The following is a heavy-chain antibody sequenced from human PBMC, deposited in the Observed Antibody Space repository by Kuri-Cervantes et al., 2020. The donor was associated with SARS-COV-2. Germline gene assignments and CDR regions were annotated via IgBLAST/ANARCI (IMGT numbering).Heavy chain of an antibody. CDR1: GLTVFSHAW. CDR2: IKNKIDGGTT. J-gene: IGHJ4*02. V-gene: IGHV3-15*07. CDR3: TTDRLLDIRTFDY. D-gene: IGHD2-2*03. Sequence: GGSLRLSCAVSGLTVFSHAWINWVRQPPGKGLEWVGRIKNKIDGGTTDYAAPVKGRFTISRDDSKNTLYLQMNSLKTEDTAVYYCTTDRLLDIRTFDYWGQGTLVTVSS.